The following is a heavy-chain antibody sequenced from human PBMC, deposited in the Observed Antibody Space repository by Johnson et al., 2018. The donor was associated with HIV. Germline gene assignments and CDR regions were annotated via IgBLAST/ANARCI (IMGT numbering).Heavy chain of an antibody. D-gene: IGHD2-2*02. CDR3: ATGYGSSTSCYIWPHDAFDI. J-gene: IGHJ3*02. V-gene: IGHV3-30*04. CDR2: ISYDGRNK. Sequence: QVQLVESGGGVVQPGRSLRLSCAASGFTFSSYAMHWVRQAPGKGLEWVAVISYDGRNKYYADSVKGRFTISRDNSKNTLYLKMNSLRAEDTVGYSCATGYGSSTSCYIWPHDAFDIWGQGTMVTVSS. CDR1: GFTFSSYA.